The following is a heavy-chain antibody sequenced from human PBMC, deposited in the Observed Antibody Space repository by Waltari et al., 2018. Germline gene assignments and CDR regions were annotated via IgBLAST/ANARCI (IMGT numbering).Heavy chain of an antibody. CDR3: ARSRLWRGLDAFDL. J-gene: IGHJ3*01. Sequence: QVQFQQWGAGLLKPSETLSLTCVVHTGSFSRHFWSWLRLTPGKGLEWIGEINDSGFTNYNPSLESRVTLSVDKSKIHFSLNLTSVTAADTSVYYCARSRLWRGLDAFDLWGQGTVVTVSS. CDR2: INDSGFT. D-gene: IGHD3-10*01. V-gene: IGHV4-34*01. CDR1: TGSFSRHF.